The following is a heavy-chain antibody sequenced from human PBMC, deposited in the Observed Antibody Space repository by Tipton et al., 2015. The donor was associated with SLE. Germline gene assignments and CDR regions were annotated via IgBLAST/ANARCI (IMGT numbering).Heavy chain of an antibody. D-gene: IGHD4-23*01. CDR1: GGSFSGYY. CDR2: INHSGST. J-gene: IGHJ5*02. V-gene: IGHV4-34*01. CDR3: ARGGISNWFDP. Sequence: LRLSCAVYGGSFSGYYWSWIRQPPGKGLEWIGEINHSGSTNYNPSLKSRVTIPVDTSKNKFSLKLSSVTAADTAVYYCARGGISNWFDPWGQGILVTVSS.